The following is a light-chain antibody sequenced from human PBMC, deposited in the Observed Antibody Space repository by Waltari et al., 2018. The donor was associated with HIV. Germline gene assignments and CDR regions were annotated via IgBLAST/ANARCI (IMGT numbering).Light chain of an antibody. CDR1: RSNIGAGYD. CDR3: QSYDSSLSVP. V-gene: IGLV1-40*01. J-gene: IGLJ2*01. CDR2: GNS. Sequence: QSVLTQPPSVSGAPGQRVTISCTGTRSNIGAGYDVHWYQQLPGTAPKLLIYGNSNRPSGVPDRFSGSKSGTSASLAITGLQAEDEADYYCQSYDSSLSVPFGGGTKLTVL.